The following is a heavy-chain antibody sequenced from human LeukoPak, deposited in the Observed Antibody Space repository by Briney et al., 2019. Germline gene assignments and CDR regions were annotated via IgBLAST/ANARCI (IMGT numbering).Heavy chain of an antibody. CDR1: GASISSSSYS. CDR2: ISYGGNT. V-gene: IGHV4-39*01. D-gene: IGHD6-19*01. J-gene: IGHJ4*02. CDR3: ARPYFGYNTGWTIDS. Sequence: SETLSLTCTVSGASISSSSYSWGWIRQAPGKGLEGIASISYGGNTYYNPSLKGRVTISVDTSKNEFSLKLTFVTAADPAVYYCARPYFGYNTGWTIDSWGQGALVTVSS.